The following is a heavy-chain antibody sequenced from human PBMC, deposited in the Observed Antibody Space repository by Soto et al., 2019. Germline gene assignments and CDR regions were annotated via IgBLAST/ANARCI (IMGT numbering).Heavy chain of an antibody. V-gene: IGHV4-59*01. J-gene: IGHJ3*02. CDR3: ARVNQLAPKRNAFDI. D-gene: IGHD1-1*01. Sequence: PSETLSLTCTVSDGSINSYFWSWIRQPPGKGLEWIGYIHYSGSSNYNPSLKSRVTMSVDSSKNQFSLELSSLAAADTAVYYCARVNQLAPKRNAFDIWGQGTKVTV. CDR1: DGSINSYF. CDR2: IHYSGSS.